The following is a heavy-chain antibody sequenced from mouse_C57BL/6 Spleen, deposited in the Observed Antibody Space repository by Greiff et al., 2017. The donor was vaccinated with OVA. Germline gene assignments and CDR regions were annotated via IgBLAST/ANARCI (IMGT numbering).Heavy chain of an antibody. Sequence: QVQLQQSGAELARPGASVKLSCKASGYTFTSYGISWVKQRTGQGLEWIGEIYPRSGNTYYNEKFKGKATLTADKSSSKAYMEIRSLTSEDSAVYFCARVVSNYYFDYWGQGTTRTVSS. CDR2: IYPRSGNT. CDR3: ARVVSNYYFDY. CDR1: GYTFTSYG. J-gene: IGHJ2*01. D-gene: IGHD2-5*01. V-gene: IGHV1-81*01.